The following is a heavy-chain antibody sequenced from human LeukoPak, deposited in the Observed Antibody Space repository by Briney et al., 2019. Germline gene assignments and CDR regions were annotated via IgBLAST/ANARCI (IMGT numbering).Heavy chain of an antibody. Sequence: EASVKVSCTASGGTFSSYAISWVRQAPGQGLEWMGGIIPIFGTANYAQKFQGRVTITADESTSTAYMELSSLRSEDTAVYYCARTWIQLFTPDFDLWGQGTLVTVSS. J-gene: IGHJ4*02. V-gene: IGHV1-69*13. CDR3: ARTWIQLFTPDFDL. CDR2: IIPIFGTA. D-gene: IGHD5-18*01. CDR1: GGTFSSYA.